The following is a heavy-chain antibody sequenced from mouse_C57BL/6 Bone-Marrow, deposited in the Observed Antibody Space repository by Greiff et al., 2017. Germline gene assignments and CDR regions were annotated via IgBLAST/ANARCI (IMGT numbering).Heavy chain of an antibody. CDR2: IYPGDGDT. D-gene: IGHD1-1*01. CDR3: AREGYYGSSPYWYFDV. Sequence: QVQLQQSGPELVKPGASVKISCKASGYAFSSSWMNWVKQRPGKGLEWIGRIYPGDGDTNYNGKFKGKATLTADKSSSTAYMQLSSLPSEDSAVYFCAREGYYGSSPYWYFDVWGTGTTVTVSS. V-gene: IGHV1-82*01. J-gene: IGHJ1*03. CDR1: GYAFSSSW.